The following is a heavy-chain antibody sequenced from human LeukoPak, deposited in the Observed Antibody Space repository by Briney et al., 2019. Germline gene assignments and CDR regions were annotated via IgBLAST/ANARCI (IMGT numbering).Heavy chain of an antibody. V-gene: IGHV3-48*03. CDR1: GFTFSSYE. D-gene: IGHD6-13*01. J-gene: IGHJ4*02. CDR2: ISSSGSTI. Sequence: GGSLRLSCAASGFTFSSYEMNWVRQAPGKGLEWVSYISSSGSTIYYADSVKGRFTISRDNAKNSLYLQMDSLRAEDTAVYYCAKSYSSSWTRYFDDWGQGILVTVSS. CDR3: AKSYSSSWTRYFDD.